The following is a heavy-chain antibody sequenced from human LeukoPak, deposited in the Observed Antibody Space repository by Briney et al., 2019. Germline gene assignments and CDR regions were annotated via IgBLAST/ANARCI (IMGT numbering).Heavy chain of an antibody. CDR2: INPNSGGT. V-gene: IGHV1-2*04. Sequence: ASVKVSCKASGYNFTDYYIHWLRQAPGQGLEWIGWINPNSGGTNYAQKFQGWVTMTRDTSINTAYMQLRRQISDDSAVYYCARDRGRGGLSSAFDFWGQGTMVTVSS. CDR1: GYNFTDYY. D-gene: IGHD3-16*01. J-gene: IGHJ3*01. CDR3: ARDRGRGGLSSAFDF.